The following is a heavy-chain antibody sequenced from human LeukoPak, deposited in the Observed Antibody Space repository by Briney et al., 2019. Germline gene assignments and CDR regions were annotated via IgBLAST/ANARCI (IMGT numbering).Heavy chain of an antibody. CDR3: ARDLEGVVVPAAIRYYYGMDV. Sequence: GASLKVSCKASGYTFTGYYMHWVRQAPGQGVEWMGWINPNSGGTNYAQKFQGRVTMTRDTSLSTAYMELSRLTSDDTAVYYCARDLEGVVVPAAIRYYYGMDVWGQGTTVTVSS. D-gene: IGHD2-2*02. V-gene: IGHV1-2*02. J-gene: IGHJ6*01. CDR1: GYTFTGYY. CDR2: INPNSGGT.